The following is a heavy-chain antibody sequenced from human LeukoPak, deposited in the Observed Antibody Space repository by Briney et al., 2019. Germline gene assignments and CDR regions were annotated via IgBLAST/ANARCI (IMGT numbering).Heavy chain of an antibody. CDR2: IYYSGST. V-gene: IGHV4-59*12. CDR3: ARLYCSGGSCYGYYYYYMDV. Sequence: SETLSLTCTVSGCSISSNYWSWIRQPPGKGLEWIGYIYYSGSTNYNPSLKNRFTISVDTARNQFSPKLSSVTAADTAVYYCARLYCSGGSCYGYYYYYMDVWGKGTTVTVSS. CDR1: GCSISSNY. D-gene: IGHD2-15*01. J-gene: IGHJ6*03.